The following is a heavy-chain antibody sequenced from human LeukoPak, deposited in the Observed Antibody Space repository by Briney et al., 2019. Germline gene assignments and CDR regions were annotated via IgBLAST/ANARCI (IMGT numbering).Heavy chain of an antibody. CDR2: IYHSGST. V-gene: IGHV4-30-2*01. D-gene: IGHD3-22*01. J-gene: IGHJ3*02. CDR3: ARDPGYDSSGYAFDI. Sequence: SQTLSLTCAVSGGSISSGGYSWSWIRQPPGTGLEWIGYIYHSGSTYYNPSLKSRVTISVDRSKNQFSLKLSSVTAADTAVYYCARDPGYDSSGYAFDIWGQGTMVAVSS. CDR1: GGSISSGGYS.